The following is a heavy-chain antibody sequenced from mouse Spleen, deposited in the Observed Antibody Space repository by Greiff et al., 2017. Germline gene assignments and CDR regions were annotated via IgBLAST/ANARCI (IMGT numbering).Heavy chain of an antibody. Sequence: EVKLMESGGGLVKPGGSLKLSCAASGFTFSSYAMSWVRQTPEKRLEWVATISSGGSYTYYPDSVKGRFTISRDNAKNTLYLQMSSLRSEDTAMYYCARMSDGYYGYWGQGTTLTVSS. CDR3: ARMSDGYYGY. CDR2: ISSGGSYT. CDR1: GFTFSSYA. D-gene: IGHD2-3*01. J-gene: IGHJ2*01. V-gene: IGHV5-9-1*01.